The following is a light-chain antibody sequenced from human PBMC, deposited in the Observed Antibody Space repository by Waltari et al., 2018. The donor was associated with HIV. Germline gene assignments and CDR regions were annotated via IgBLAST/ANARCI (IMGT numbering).Light chain of an antibody. J-gene: IGLJ2*01. V-gene: IGLV3-25*03. CDR2: RSR. CDR1: ALSAQF. Sequence: YELTPPPSVSVSPGQTASITCSGNALSAQFGYWYPHKVGQAPVLIIFRSRERSPQVPARFSASESGTRFTLTISGVQAEDEADYFCLSADGRGVRKFFGGGTRLTVL. CDR3: LSADGRGVRKF.